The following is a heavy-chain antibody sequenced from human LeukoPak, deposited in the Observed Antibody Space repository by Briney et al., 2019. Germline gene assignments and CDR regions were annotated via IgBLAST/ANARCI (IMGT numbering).Heavy chain of an antibody. V-gene: IGHV3-23*01. J-gene: IGHJ1*01. D-gene: IGHD2-8*01. CDR3: AKDLPNPGTSRHFQY. CDR2: ISGSGGST. Sequence: GGSLRLSCAASGFTFSSYAMSWVRQAPGTGLEWVSSISGSGGSTHYADSVKGRFTISRDNSKNTLYLQMNSLRAEDTAVYYCAKDLPNPGTSRHFQYWGQGTLVTVSS. CDR1: GFTFSSYA.